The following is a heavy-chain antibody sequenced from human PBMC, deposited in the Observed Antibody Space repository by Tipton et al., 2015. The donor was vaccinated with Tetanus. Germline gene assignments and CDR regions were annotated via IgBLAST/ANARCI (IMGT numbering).Heavy chain of an antibody. V-gene: IGHV1-2*06. J-gene: IGHJ3*02. CDR3: ATDYFDTSGSPFDI. CDR1: GYTFTDYY. D-gene: IGHD3-22*01. CDR2: INPNSGGT. Sequence: QLVQSGAEVKKPGASVKVSCKASGYTFTDYYMHWVRQAPGQGLEWMGRINPNSGGTNSAQKFQGRVTMTRDTSISTAYMELSRLRSDDTAVYYCATDYFDTSGSPFDIWGQGTMVIVSS.